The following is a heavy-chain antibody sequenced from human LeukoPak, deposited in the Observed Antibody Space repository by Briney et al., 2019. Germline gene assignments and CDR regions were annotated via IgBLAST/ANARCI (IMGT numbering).Heavy chain of an antibody. CDR2: INAGNGHT. D-gene: IGHD1-26*01. Sequence: GASVKVSCKASGYTFTSYAMHWVRQAPGQRLEWMGWINAGNGHTKYSQEFQGRVTITRDTSASTAYMELSSLRSEDMAVYYCARGVVGATTAYDAFDIWGQGTMVTVSS. CDR1: GYTFTSYA. V-gene: IGHV1-3*03. CDR3: ARGVVGATTAYDAFDI. J-gene: IGHJ3*02.